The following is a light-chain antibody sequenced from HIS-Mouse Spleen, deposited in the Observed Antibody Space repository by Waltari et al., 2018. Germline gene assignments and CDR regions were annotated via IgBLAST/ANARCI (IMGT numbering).Light chain of an antibody. CDR1: SSDVGSYNR. V-gene: IGLV2-18*02. J-gene: IGLJ1*01. Sequence: QSALTQPPSVSGSPGQSVTISCTGTSSDVGSYNRVSWYQQPPGTAPKLMIYEVSNRPSWVPDRFSGSKSGHTASLTISGLQADDEADYYCSSYTSSSTVFGTGTKVTVL. CDR2: EVS. CDR3: SSYTSSSTV.